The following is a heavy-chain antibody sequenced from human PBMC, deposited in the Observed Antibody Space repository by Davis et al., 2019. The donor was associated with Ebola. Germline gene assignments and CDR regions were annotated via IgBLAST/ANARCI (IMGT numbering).Heavy chain of an antibody. Sequence: MPSETLSLTCTVSGDSISSYYWSWIRQPPGKGLEWIGYIYYSGCTDYNPSLKSRVTISLDTSKNQFSLKLNSVTAADTAMYYCARSGYTGYDPRINFDFWGQGTLVTVSS. CDR2: IYYSGCT. D-gene: IGHD5-12*01. J-gene: IGHJ4*02. CDR3: ARSGYTGYDPRINFDF. V-gene: IGHV4-59*08. CDR1: GDSISSYY.